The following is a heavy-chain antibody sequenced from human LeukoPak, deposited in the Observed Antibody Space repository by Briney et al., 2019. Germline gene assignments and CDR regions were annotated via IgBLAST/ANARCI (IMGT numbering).Heavy chain of an antibody. Sequence: SETLSLTCAVSGRSISRGFSSWNWILQPPGKGLEWIGYIYHSGPPYYNPSLKTPVSMTVDRPKNHFSLILTSVTAAHTVVDYRARGYGHPPEGLDPWGQGTLVIVSS. CDR3: ARGYGHPPEGLDP. V-gene: IGHV4-30-2*01. CDR2: IYHSGPP. J-gene: IGHJ5*02. CDR1: GRSISRGFSS. D-gene: IGHD4-17*01.